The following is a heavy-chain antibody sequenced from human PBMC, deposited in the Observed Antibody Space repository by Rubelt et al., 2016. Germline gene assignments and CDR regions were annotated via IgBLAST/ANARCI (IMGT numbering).Heavy chain of an antibody. D-gene: IGHD1-26*01. CDR1: GFTFSSYG. J-gene: IGHJ4*02. Sequence: QVQLVESGGGVVQPGRSLRLSCAASGFTFSSYGMHWVRQAPGKGLEWVAVISYDGSKNDMAASGKGRLTIYRDKSKNTLYLQMNSLRAEDTAVYYCAKQGGSYPFDYWGQGTLVTVSS. CDR3: AKQGGSYPFDY. V-gene: IGHV3-30*18. CDR2: ISYDGSKN.